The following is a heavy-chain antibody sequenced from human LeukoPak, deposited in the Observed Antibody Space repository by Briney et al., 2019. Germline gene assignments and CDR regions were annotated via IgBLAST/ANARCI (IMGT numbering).Heavy chain of an antibody. J-gene: IGHJ3*02. CDR3: AKGSDILTGDAFDI. CDR1: GFTFDDYA. Sequence: PGGSLRLSXAASGFTFDDYAMHWVRQAPGKGLEWVSGISWNSGSIGYADSVKGRFTISRDNAKNSLYLQMNSLRAEDMALSYCAKGSDILTGDAFDIWGQGTMVTVSS. CDR2: ISWNSGSI. D-gene: IGHD3-9*01. V-gene: IGHV3-9*03.